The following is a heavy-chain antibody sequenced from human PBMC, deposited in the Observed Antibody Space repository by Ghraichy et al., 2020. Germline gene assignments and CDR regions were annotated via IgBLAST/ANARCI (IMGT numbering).Heavy chain of an antibody. D-gene: IGHD6-13*01. CDR3: AKDGRSWSNGY. V-gene: IGHV3-23*01. CDR1: GFTFSSSD. Sequence: GGSLRLSCAASGFTFSSSDMSWVRQAPGRGLEWVSGISGSGGGTYYADSVKGRFTISRDNSKNTLYLQMNNLRAEDTAVYYCAKDGRSWSNGYWGQGTLVTVSS. J-gene: IGHJ4*02. CDR2: ISGSGGGT.